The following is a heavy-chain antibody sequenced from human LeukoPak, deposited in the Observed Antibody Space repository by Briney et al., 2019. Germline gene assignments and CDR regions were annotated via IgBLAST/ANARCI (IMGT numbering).Heavy chain of an antibody. CDR3: ARGLGGASYYVDV. D-gene: IGHD3-16*01. CDR2: VDTSGST. J-gene: IGHJ6*03. CDR1: GGSISSFY. Sequence: SETLSLTCSVSGGSISSFYWSWARQPAGKGLEWIGRVDTSGSTHYNPSLRGRVTMSLHTSKKQFPLKLNSVTVADTAVYYCARGLGGASYYVDVWGKGTTVTVSS. V-gene: IGHV4-4*07.